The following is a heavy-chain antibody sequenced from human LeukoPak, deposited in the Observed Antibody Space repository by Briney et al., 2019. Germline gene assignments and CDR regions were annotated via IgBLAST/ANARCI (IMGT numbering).Heavy chain of an antibody. CDR3: ARENSGSYYGDAFDI. J-gene: IGHJ3*02. V-gene: IGHV1-2*02. CDR1: GYTFTGYY. D-gene: IGHD1-26*01. Sequence: ASVKVSCKASGYTFTGYYMHWVRQAPGQGLEWMGWINPNGGGTNYAQKFQGRVTMTRDTSISTAYMELSRLRSDDTAVYYCARENSGSYYGDAFDIWGQGTMVTVSS. CDR2: INPNGGGT.